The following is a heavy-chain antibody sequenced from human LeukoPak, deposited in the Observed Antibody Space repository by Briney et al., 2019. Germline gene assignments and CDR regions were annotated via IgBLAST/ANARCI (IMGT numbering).Heavy chain of an antibody. J-gene: IGHJ4*02. V-gene: IGHV3-7*01. CDR3: ARELATVTSVFDY. CDR1: GFTFSSYW. Sequence: PGGSLRLSCAASGFTFSSYWMSWVRQAPGKGLEGVANIKQDGSEKYYVDSVKGRFTISRDNARNSLYLQMNSLRAEDTAVYYCARELATVTSVFDYWGQGTLVTVSS. D-gene: IGHD4-17*01. CDR2: IKQDGSEK.